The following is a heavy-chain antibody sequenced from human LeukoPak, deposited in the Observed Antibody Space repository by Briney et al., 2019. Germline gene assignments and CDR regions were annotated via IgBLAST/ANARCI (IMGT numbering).Heavy chain of an antibody. CDR1: GGSFSGYY. V-gene: IGHV4-34*01. Sequence: SETLSLTCAVYGGSFSGYYWSWIRQPPGKGLEWIGEINHSGSTNYNPSLKSRVTISVDTSKNQFPLKLSSVTAADTAVYYCARVVWFGTRFDYWGQGALVTVSS. J-gene: IGHJ4*02. CDR2: INHSGST. CDR3: ARVVWFGTRFDY. D-gene: IGHD3-10*01.